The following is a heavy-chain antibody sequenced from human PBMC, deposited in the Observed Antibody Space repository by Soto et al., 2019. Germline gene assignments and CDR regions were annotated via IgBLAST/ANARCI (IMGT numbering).Heavy chain of an antibody. J-gene: IGHJ6*02. V-gene: IGHV4-30-4*01. D-gene: IGHD4-17*01. Sequence: SETLSLTCTVSGDSIISGDYYWSWIRQTPGKGLEWIGYIYYSGDTNYNPSLKSRVTISVDTSKNQFSLKLSSVTAADTAVYYCARDTAPSDVWGQGTTVTVSS. CDR1: GDSIISGDYY. CDR3: ARDTAPSDV. CDR2: IYYSGDT.